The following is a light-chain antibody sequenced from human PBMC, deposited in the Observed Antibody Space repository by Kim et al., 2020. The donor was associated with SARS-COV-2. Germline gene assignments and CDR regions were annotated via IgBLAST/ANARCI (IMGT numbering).Light chain of an antibody. CDR3: QQRSNWPPYT. Sequence: LTPGERATLSCRASQSVSSYLAWYQQKPGQAPRLLIYDASNRATGIPARFSGSGSGTDFTLTISSLEPEDFAVYYCQQRSNWPPYTFGQGTKLEIK. CDR2: DAS. J-gene: IGKJ2*01. V-gene: IGKV3-11*01. CDR1: QSVSSY.